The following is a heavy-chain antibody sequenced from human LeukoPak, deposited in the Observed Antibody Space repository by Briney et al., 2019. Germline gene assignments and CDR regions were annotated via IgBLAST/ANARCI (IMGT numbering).Heavy chain of an antibody. D-gene: IGHD1-26*01. Sequence: ASVKVSYKVSGYTLTELSMHWVGQAPGKGGEGMGGFDPEDGETIYAQKFQGRVTMTEHTSTDPAYMELSSLRSEDTAVYYCATDHGAIVRATRAFDIWGQGTMVTVSS. V-gene: IGHV1-24*01. J-gene: IGHJ3*02. CDR3: ATDHGAIVRATRAFDI. CDR2: FDPEDGET. CDR1: GYTLTELS.